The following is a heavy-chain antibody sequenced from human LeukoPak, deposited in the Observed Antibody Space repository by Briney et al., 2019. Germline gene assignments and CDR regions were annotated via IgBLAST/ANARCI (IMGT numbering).Heavy chain of an antibody. CDR1: GYTFTSYG. Sequence: GASVKVSCKASGYTFTSYGFNWVRQAPGQGLEWMGWISAYNGNTNSAQKFQGRVSMTTDTSTSTTYMELRSLRSDDTAVYYCARDLGQYDNKAFDIWGQGTMVTVSS. V-gene: IGHV1-18*01. D-gene: IGHD3-22*01. CDR2: ISAYNGNT. CDR3: ARDLGQYDNKAFDI. J-gene: IGHJ3*02.